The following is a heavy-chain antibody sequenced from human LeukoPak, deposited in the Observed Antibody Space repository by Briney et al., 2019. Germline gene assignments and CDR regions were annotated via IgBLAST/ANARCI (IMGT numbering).Heavy chain of an antibody. Sequence: ASVKVSCKASGYTFTGYYMHWVRQAPGQGLEWMGWINPNSGGTNYAQRFQGRVTMTRDTSISTAYMELSRLRSDDTAVYYCARGRGIAAAYYFDYWGQGTLVTVSS. CDR3: ARGRGIAAAYYFDY. CDR2: INPNSGGT. J-gene: IGHJ4*02. V-gene: IGHV1-2*02. CDR1: GYTFTGYY. D-gene: IGHD6-13*01.